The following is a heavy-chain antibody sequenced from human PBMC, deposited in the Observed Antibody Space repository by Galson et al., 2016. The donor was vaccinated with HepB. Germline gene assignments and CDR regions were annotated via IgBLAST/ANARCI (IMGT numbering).Heavy chain of an antibody. CDR3: AREYIVVTPRDSNWYFDL. CDR2: IDFDGEK. D-gene: IGHD2-21*01. J-gene: IGHJ2*01. V-gene: IGHV3-33*01. CDR1: GFTFSNSN. Sequence: SLRLSCAASGFTFSNSNMHWVRQAPGKGLEWVAVIDFDGEKSYADSVKDRFTVSRDNSKNTLHLQMDTLRTEDTAVYYCAREYIVVTPRDSNWYFDLWGRGALVSVSS.